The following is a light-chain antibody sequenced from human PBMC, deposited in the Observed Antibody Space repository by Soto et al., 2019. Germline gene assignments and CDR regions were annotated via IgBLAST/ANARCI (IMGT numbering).Light chain of an antibody. J-gene: IGLJ1*01. Sequence: QSVLTQPASVSGSPGQSITISCTGNSSDVGSYNLVSWYQQHPGKAPKLMIYEVTKRPSGVSDRFSGSKSGNTASLTISGLQAEDEADYYCCSYASSSTYVFGTGTRSPS. CDR3: CSYASSSTYV. CDR2: EVT. CDR1: SSDVGSYNL. V-gene: IGLV2-23*02.